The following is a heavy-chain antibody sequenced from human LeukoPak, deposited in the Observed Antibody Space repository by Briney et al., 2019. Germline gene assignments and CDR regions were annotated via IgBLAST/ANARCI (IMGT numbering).Heavy chain of an antibody. CDR3: ARQPIYCTNGVCYFDY. V-gene: IGHV4-39*01. Sequence: SETLSLTCTVSGGSISSRTYYWGWIRQPPGKGLESIGSIYYSGSTYYNPSLKSRVTISVDTSKNQFSLKLSSVAAADTAVYYCARQPIYCTNGVCYFDYWGQGTLVTVSS. CDR2: IYYSGST. D-gene: IGHD2-8*01. CDR1: GGSISSRTYY. J-gene: IGHJ4*02.